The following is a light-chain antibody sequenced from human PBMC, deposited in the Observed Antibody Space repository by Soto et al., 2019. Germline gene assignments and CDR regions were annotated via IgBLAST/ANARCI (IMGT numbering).Light chain of an antibody. CDR1: QSITNY. J-gene: IGKJ4*01. V-gene: IGKV1-39*01. CDR2: AAS. Sequence: DIQMTQSPSSLSASVGDRVTITCRASQSITNYLNWYQQKPGKAPKLLINAASTLQSGVPSRFSGSRAGTDFTLTISSLQPDDFATYYCQQSYSTLALTFGGGTKVEIK. CDR3: QQSYSTLALT.